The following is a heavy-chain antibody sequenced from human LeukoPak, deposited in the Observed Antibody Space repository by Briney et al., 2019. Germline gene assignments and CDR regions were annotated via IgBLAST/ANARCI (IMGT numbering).Heavy chain of an antibody. Sequence: KPGGSLRLSCAASGFTFSDYYMTWIRQGPGKGLEWVSYISTSGSSTYYADSVEGRFTISRDNAKNSLYLQMNSLRPEDTALNYCARDSGGGYFDFWGQGTLVTVSS. J-gene: IGHJ4*02. CDR2: ISTSGSST. CDR3: ARDSGGGYFDF. D-gene: IGHD6-25*01. CDR1: GFTFSDYY. V-gene: IGHV3-11*04.